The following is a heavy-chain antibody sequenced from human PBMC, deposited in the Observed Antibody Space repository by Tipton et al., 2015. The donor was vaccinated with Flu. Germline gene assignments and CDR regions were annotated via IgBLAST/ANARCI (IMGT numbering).Heavy chain of an antibody. CDR1: GYSIRSDYC. J-gene: IGHJ4*02. CDR3: ARVVPRGGNDY. Sequence: TLSLTCAVSGYSIRSDYCWGWIRQPPGRGLEWIGTICRGVDTYYNPSLKSRAAISADTSKNQFSLKLTSVTAADTAVYYCARVVPRGGNDYWGQGTLVTVSP. V-gene: IGHV4-38-2*01. CDR2: ICRGVDT. D-gene: IGHD4-23*01.